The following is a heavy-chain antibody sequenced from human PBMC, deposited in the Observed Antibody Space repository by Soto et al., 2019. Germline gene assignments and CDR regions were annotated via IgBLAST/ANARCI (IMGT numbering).Heavy chain of an antibody. D-gene: IGHD2-15*01. J-gene: IGHJ4*02. CDR2: FDPEDGET. CDR3: ATAGVYCSGGSCYSAGLDY. Sequence: QVQLVQSGAEVKKPGASVKVSCKVSGYTLTELSMHWVRQAPGKGLEWMGGFDPEDGETIYAPKFQGRVTMTEDTSTDTAYMELSSLRSEDTAVYYCATAGVYCSGGSCYSAGLDYWGQGTLVTVSS. CDR1: GYTLTELS. V-gene: IGHV1-24*01.